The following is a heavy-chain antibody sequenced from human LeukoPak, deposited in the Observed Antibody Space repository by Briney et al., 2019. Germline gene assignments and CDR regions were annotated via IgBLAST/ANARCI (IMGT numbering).Heavy chain of an antibody. D-gene: IGHD1-26*01. CDR3: AEVSRFRHKKNEGATYYFDY. CDR2: ISGSGGST. V-gene: IGHV3-23*01. J-gene: IGHJ4*02. Sequence: GGSLRLSCAASGFTFSSYAMSWVRQAPGKGLEWVSAISGSGGSTYYADSVKGRFTISRDNSKNTLYLQMNSLRAEDTAVYYCAEVSRFRHKKNEGATYYFDYWGQGTLVTVSS. CDR1: GFTFSSYA.